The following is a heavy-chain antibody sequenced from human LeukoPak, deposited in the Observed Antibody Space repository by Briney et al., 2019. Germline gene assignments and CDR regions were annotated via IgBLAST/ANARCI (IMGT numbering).Heavy chain of an antibody. CDR1: GFTFSSYW. J-gene: IGHJ4*02. D-gene: IGHD6-19*01. CDR3: ARDRIAVAGAGTDY. V-gene: IGHV3-7*01. CDR2: IKQDGSDE. Sequence: GGSLRLSCAASGFTFSSYWMSWVRQAPGKGLEWVANIKQDGSDEYYVGSVRGRFTISRDNAKNSLYLQMNSLRAEDTAVYYCARDRIAVAGAGTDYWGQGTLVTVSS.